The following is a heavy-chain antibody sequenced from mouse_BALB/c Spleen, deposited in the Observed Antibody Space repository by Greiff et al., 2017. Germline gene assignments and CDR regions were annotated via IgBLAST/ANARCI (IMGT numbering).Heavy chain of an antibody. CDR1: GFSLTSYG. J-gene: IGHJ3*01. CDR2: IWAGGST. D-gene: IGHD2-14*01. V-gene: IGHV2-9*02. CDR3: ARGRYDEAWFAY. Sequence: VQRVESGPGLVAPSQSLSITCTVSGFSLTSYGVHWVRQPPGKGLEWLGVIWAGGSTNYNSALMSRLSISKDNSKSQVFLKMNSLQTDDTAMYYCARGRYDEAWFAYWGQGTLVTVSA.